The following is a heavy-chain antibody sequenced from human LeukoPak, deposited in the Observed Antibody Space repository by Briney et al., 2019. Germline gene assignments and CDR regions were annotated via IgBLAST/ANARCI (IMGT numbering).Heavy chain of an antibody. CDR1: GFTFSSYG. J-gene: IGHJ4*02. CDR2: IWYDGSNK. CDR3: ARGAGYNYPYYFDY. D-gene: IGHD5-24*01. V-gene: IGHV3-33*01. Sequence: GGSLRLSCAASGFTFSSYGMHWVRQAPGKGLEWVAVIWYDGSNKYYADSVKGRFTISRDNSKNTLYLQMNSLRAEDTAVYYCARGAGYNYPYYFDYWGQGTLVTVSS.